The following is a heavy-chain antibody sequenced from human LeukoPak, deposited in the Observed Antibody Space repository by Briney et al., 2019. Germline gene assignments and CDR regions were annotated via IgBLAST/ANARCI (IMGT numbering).Heavy chain of an antibody. J-gene: IGHJ6*03. Sequence: ASVKVSCKASGYTFTGYYMHWVRQAPGQGLEWMGWINPNSGGTNYAQKFQGRVTMTRDTSISTAYMELRSLRSDDTAVYYCARVWDLGYCSGGSCPYYYYYYMDVWGKGTTVTVSS. CDR3: ARVWDLGYCSGGSCPYYYYYYMDV. CDR2: INPNSGGT. D-gene: IGHD2-15*01. V-gene: IGHV1-2*02. CDR1: GYTFTGYY.